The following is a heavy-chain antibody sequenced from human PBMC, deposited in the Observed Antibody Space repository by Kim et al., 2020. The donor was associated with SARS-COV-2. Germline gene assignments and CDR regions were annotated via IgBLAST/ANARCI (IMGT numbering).Heavy chain of an antibody. CDR1: GLTVSSNY. CDR2: VYCDGGT. CDR3: SREIIRGSPFCGVEV. J-gene: IGHJ3*01. V-gene: IGHV3-66*01. D-gene: IGHD3-3*02. Sequence: GGSLRLSCAASGLTVSSNYMRWVRQAPGKGLQWVSVVYCDGGTNYAASVRGRFTITRDNKNIEYLHMNSLRAGATGTYYYSREIIRGSPFCGVEVWCQGT.